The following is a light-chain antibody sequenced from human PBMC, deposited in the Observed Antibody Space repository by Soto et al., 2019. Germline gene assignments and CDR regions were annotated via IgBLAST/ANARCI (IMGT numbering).Light chain of an antibody. CDR1: ESMSDD. CDR2: DAS. J-gene: IGKJ4*01. V-gene: IGKV3-20*01. CDR3: QQFSSYPLT. Sequence: DIVLTQSPANLSVSPGERATLSCRASESMSDDLAWYQQKPGQAPRLLIYDASSRATGIPDRFSGGGSGTDFTLTISRLEPEDFAVYYCQQFSSYPLTFGGGTKVDIK.